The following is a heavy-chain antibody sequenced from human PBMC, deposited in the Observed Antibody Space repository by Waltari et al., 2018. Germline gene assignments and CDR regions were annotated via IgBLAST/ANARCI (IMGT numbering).Heavy chain of an antibody. Sequence: QVQLQESGPGLVKPSQTLSLTCTVSVGSISSGGYYWRWIRQHPGKGLEWIGYIYYSGSTYYNPSLKSRVTISVDTSKNQFSLKLSSVTAADTAVYYCARDQRPPDAFDIWGQGTMVTVSS. CDR1: VGSISSGGYY. V-gene: IGHV4-31*03. CDR3: ARDQRPPDAFDI. J-gene: IGHJ3*02. CDR2: IYYSGST.